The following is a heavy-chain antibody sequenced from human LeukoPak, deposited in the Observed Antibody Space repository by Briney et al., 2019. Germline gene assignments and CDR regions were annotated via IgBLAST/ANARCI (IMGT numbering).Heavy chain of an antibody. D-gene: IGHD3-10*01. CDR3: AIQGVRGVIIGDYYMDV. V-gene: IGHV1-46*01. J-gene: IGHJ6*03. CDR1: GYTFTSYY. CDR2: ISPSGGST. Sequence: ASVKVSCKASGYTFTSYYMHWVRQAPGQGLEWMGIISPSGGSTSYAQKFQGRVTMTRDMSTSTVYMELSSLRSEDTAVYYCAIQGVRGVIIGDYYMDVWGKGTTVTVSS.